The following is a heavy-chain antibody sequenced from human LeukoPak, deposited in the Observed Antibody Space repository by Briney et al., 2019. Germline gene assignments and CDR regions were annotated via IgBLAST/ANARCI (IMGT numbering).Heavy chain of an antibody. CDR3: ARESNYDILTGNWFDP. D-gene: IGHD3-9*01. CDR1: GGSISSYY. Sequence: SETLSLTCTVSGGSISSYYWSWIRQPPGKGLEWIGYIYYSGSTNYNPSLKSRVTISVDTSKNQFSLKLSSVTAADTAVYYCARESNYDILTGNWFDPWGQGTLVTVSS. CDR2: IYYSGST. V-gene: IGHV4-59*01. J-gene: IGHJ5*02.